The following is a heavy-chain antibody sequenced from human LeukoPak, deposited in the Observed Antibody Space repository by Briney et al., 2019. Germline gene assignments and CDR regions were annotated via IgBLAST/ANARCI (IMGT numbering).Heavy chain of an antibody. CDR2: FSLDGGQT. CDR1: GFTFSIYA. CDR3: ARKGIGSSRYQNMDV. J-gene: IGHJ6*03. D-gene: IGHD6-25*01. V-gene: IGHV3-23*01. Sequence: GGSRRLSCAASGFTFSIYAMSWVRQAPGEGPEWVSTFSLDGGQTYHADSETGRLTVSRDTPKNTLYQQINSQRAARTAVYDCARKGIGSSRYQNMDVWGKGRTVTVSS.